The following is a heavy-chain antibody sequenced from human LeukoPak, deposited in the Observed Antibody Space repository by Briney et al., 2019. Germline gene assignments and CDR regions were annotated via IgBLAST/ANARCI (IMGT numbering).Heavy chain of an antibody. CDR3: ARDPYYYDSSGYYWSAFDI. CDR2: ISSSSSYI. Sequence: GGSLRLSCAASGFTFSSYSMNWVRQAPGKGLEWVSPISSSSSYIYYADSVKGRFTISRDNAKNSLYLQMNSLRAEDTAVYYCARDPYYYDSSGYYWSAFDIWGQGTMVTVSS. D-gene: IGHD3-22*01. V-gene: IGHV3-21*01. CDR1: GFTFSSYS. J-gene: IGHJ3*02.